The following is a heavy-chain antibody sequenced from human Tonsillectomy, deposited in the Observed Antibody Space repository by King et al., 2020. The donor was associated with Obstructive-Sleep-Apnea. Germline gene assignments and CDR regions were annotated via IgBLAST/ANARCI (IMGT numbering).Heavy chain of an antibody. CDR3: ARKVAEKEISSIAVWDWYFDL. CDR1: GGSINSYY. Sequence: QMQLQESGPGLVKPSETLSLTCTVSGGSINSYYWSWIRQPPGKGLEWIGYIYYSGSTNYNPSLKSRVTISVDTSKNQFSLKLSSVTAADTAVYYCARKVAEKEISSIAVWDWYFDLWGRGTLVTVSS. CDR2: IYYSGST. J-gene: IGHJ2*01. V-gene: IGHV4-59*01. D-gene: IGHD6-19*01.